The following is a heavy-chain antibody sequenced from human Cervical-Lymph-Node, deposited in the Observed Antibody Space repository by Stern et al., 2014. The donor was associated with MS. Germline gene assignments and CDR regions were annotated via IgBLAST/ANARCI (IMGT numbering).Heavy chain of an antibody. V-gene: IGHV1-46*03. CDR2: INPSGGST. Sequence: MQLVESGAEVKKPEASVKVSCKASGYTFTSYYMHWVRQAPGQGLEWMGIINPSGGSTSYAQKFQGRVTMTRDTSTSTVYMELSSLRSEDTAVYYCAREAGLRFLEWSHFDYWGQGTLVTVSS. CDR3: AREAGLRFLEWSHFDY. CDR1: GYTFTSYY. D-gene: IGHD3-3*01. J-gene: IGHJ4*02.